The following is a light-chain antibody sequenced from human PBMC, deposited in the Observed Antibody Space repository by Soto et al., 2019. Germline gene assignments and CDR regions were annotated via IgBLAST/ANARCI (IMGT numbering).Light chain of an antibody. J-gene: IGKJ1*01. CDR1: SVSSSY. V-gene: IGKV3-20*01. CDR2: GAS. CDR3: QPYGSSPRT. Sequence: TQSPSSLSTSIGDRVTITCRASVSSSYLAWYQQKPGQAPRLLIYGASSSATGIPDRFSGSGSGTDFTVTIRVLEREDFAVYYGQPYGSSPRTFGQGTKV.